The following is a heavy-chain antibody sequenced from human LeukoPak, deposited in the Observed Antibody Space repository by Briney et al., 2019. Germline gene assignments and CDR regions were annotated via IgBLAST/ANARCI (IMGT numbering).Heavy chain of an antibody. CDR1: GFTFSSYG. D-gene: IGHD6-25*01. V-gene: IGHV3-23*01. Sequence: GGSLRLSCTASGFTFSSYGMNWVRQAPGKGLEWVSGITGRGEHIFYAGSVKGRFTISRDNSKNTLYLQMNSLRAEDTAVYYCAKDRRLAAFDYGGQGTLVTVSS. J-gene: IGHJ4*02. CDR2: ITGRGEHI. CDR3: AKDRRLAAFDY.